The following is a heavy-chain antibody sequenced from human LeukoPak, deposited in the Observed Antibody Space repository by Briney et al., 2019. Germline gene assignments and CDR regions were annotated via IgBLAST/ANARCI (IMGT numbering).Heavy chain of an antibody. Sequence: GGSLRLSCAASGFTVSSNYMSWVRQAPGKGLECVSVIYSGGSTYYADSVKGRFTISRDNSKNTLYLQMNSLRAEDTGVYYCARDPAIQSWLSAYYFDYWGQGTLVTVSS. D-gene: IGHD5-18*01. J-gene: IGHJ4*01. V-gene: IGHV3-66*01. CDR3: ARDPAIQSWLSAYYFDY. CDR1: GFTVSSNY. CDR2: IYSGGST.